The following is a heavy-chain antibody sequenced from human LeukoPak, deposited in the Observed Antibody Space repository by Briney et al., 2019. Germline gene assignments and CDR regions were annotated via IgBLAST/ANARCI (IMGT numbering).Heavy chain of an antibody. CDR3: ARDPAPIAVAGKSAGPGDY. J-gene: IGHJ4*02. CDR1: GSTFSSYS. V-gene: IGHV3-21*01. CDR2: ISSSSSYI. Sequence: GGSLRLSCAASGSTFSSYSMNWVRQAPGKGLEWVSSISSSSSYIYYADSVKGRFTISRDNAKNSLYLQMNSLRAEDTAVYYCARDPAPIAVAGKSAGPGDYWGQGTLVTVSS. D-gene: IGHD6-19*01.